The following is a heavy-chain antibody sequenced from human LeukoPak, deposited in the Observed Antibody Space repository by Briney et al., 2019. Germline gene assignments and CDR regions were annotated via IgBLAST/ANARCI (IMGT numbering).Heavy chain of an antibody. J-gene: IGHJ4*02. V-gene: IGHV4-34*01. Sequence: PSETLSLTCAVYGGSFSGYYWSWIRQPPGKGLEWIGEINHSGSTNYNPSLKSRVSISVDTSKNQFSLKLSSVTAADTAVYYCARYNYDCSGGSCYSGYFDYWGRGTLVTVSS. D-gene: IGHD2-15*01. CDR1: GGSFSGYY. CDR2: INHSGST. CDR3: ARYNYDCSGGSCYSGYFDY.